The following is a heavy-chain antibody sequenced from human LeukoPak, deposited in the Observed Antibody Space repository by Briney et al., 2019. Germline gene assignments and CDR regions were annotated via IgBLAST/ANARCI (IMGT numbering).Heavy chain of an antibody. V-gene: IGHV3-30-3*01. Sequence: SGGSLRLSCAASGFTFSHYAMHWVRQAPGKGLEWVAVISYHGIDKCYADSVKGRFTISRGNSKNALYLQMNSLRPEDTAVYYCARAGEDVVLGPAPVGGSPYNWFDPWGQGTLVTVSS. CDR2: ISYHGIDK. CDR1: GFTFSHYA. J-gene: IGHJ5*02. D-gene: IGHD2-2*01. CDR3: ARAGEDVVLGPAPVGGSPYNWFDP.